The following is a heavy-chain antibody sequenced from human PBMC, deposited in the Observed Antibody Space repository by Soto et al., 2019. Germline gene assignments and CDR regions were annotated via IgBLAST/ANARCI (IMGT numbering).Heavy chain of an antibody. J-gene: IGHJ5*02. CDR2: IYYSGST. Sequence: SETLSLTCTVSGGSISSYYWSWIRQPPGKGLEWIGYIYYSGSTNYNPSLKSRVTISVDTSKNQFSLKLSSVTAADTAVYYCARHGSGSYYNNWFDPWAQGTLVPVSS. V-gene: IGHV4-59*08. D-gene: IGHD3-10*01. CDR3: ARHGSGSYYNNWFDP. CDR1: GGSISSYY.